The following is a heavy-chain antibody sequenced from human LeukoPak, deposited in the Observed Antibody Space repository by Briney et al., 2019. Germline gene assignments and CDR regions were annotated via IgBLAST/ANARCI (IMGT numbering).Heavy chain of an antibody. CDR3: ARRTDIWGGYSLCYFDY. V-gene: IGHV4-38-2*01. CDR1: HYSISSGYS. J-gene: IGHJ4*02. Sequence: KTSETLSLTCAVSHYSISSGYSWGWIRQPPEKGLEWIGSIYHSGSASYNPSLKSRVTMSVDASKNQFSLRLSSVTAADTAVYYCARRTDIWGGYSLCYFDYWGQGTLVTVSS. D-gene: IGHD3-3*01. CDR2: IYHSGSA.